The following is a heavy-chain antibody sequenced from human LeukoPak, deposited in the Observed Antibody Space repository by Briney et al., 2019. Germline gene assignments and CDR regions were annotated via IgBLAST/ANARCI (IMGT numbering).Heavy chain of an antibody. J-gene: IGHJ4*02. CDR1: GDSMSNYY. V-gene: IGHV4-59*01. D-gene: IGHD3-9*01. CDR3: ARYYDILTGYYRSYYFDY. Sequence: SETLSLTCTVSGDSMSNYYWSWIRQPPGKGLEWIGYIYNSGSTKYNPSLKSRVTTSVDTSKNQFSLKLSSVTAADTAVYYCARYYDILTGYYRSYYFDYWGQGTLVTVSS. CDR2: IYNSGST.